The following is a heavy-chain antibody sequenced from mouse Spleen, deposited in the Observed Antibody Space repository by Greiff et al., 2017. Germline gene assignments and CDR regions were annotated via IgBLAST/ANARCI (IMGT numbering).Heavy chain of an antibody. J-gene: IGHJ2*01. CDR3: ARYYRYDGYFDY. CDR1: GFNIKDYY. V-gene: IGHV14-1*02. D-gene: IGHD2-14*01. CDR2: IDPENGNT. Sequence: VQLKQSGAELVRPGALVKLSCKASGFNIKDYYMHWVKQRPEQGLEWIGWIDPENGNTIYDPKFQGKASITADTSSNTAYLQLSSLTSEDTAVYYCARYYRYDGYFDYWGQGTTLTVSS.